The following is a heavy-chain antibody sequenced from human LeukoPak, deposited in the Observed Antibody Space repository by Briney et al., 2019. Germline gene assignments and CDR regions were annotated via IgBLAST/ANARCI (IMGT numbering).Heavy chain of an antibody. Sequence: GGSLRLSRTASAFTVSSNCMSWVRQAPGKGLEWVSLIYTAGNTYYADSVRGRFTISRDISKNTLYIQKNSLRVDDTAVYYCARVAVEGREFFQQWGQGTLVTVSS. CDR1: AFTVSSNC. V-gene: IGHV3-66*02. D-gene: IGHD6-19*01. CDR3: ARVAVEGREFFQQ. J-gene: IGHJ1*01. CDR2: IYTAGNT.